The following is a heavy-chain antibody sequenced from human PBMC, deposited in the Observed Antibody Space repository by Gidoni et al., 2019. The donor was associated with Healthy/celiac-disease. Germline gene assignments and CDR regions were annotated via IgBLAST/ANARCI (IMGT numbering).Heavy chain of an antibody. CDR3: ARRYCSGGSCYSLEGWFDP. Sequence: EVQLVQSGAEVKKPGESLKISCKGSGYSFTSYWIGWVRQMPGKGLEWMGIIYPGDSDTRYSPSFQGQVTISADKSISTAYLQWSSLKASDTAMYYCARRYCSGGSCYSLEGWFDPWGQGTLVTVSS. J-gene: IGHJ5*02. V-gene: IGHV5-51*01. CDR2: IYPGDSDT. D-gene: IGHD2-15*01. CDR1: GYSFTSYW.